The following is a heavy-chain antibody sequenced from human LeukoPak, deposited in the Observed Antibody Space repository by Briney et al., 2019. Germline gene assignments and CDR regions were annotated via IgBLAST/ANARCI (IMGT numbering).Heavy chain of an antibody. Sequence: GGSLRLSCVASGFTFSSYWMHWVRQAPGKGLVWVSRISSDGSSTSYADSVRGRFTISRDNSKSTLSLQMNSLRAEDTAIYYCATYRQVLLPFESWGQGTLVTVSS. V-gene: IGHV3-74*01. CDR2: ISSDGSST. D-gene: IGHD2-8*02. CDR1: GFTFSSYW. CDR3: ATYRQVLLPFES. J-gene: IGHJ4*02.